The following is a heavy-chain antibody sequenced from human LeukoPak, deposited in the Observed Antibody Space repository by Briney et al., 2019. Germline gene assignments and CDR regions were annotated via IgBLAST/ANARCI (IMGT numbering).Heavy chain of an antibody. CDR1: GFTFSSYW. J-gene: IGHJ4*02. V-gene: IGHV3-7*01. CDR3: ASSSRGGGYSYGHPGYFDY. Sequence: GGSLRLSCAASGFTFSSYWMSWVRQAPGKGLEWVANIKQDGSEKYYVDSVKGRFTISRDNAKNSLYLQMNSLRAEDTAVYYCASSSRGGGYSYGHPGYFDYWGQGTLVTVSS. CDR2: IKQDGSEK. D-gene: IGHD5-18*01.